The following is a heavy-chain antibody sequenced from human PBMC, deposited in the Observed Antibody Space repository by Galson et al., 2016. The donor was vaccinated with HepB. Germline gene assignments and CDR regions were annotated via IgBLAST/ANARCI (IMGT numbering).Heavy chain of an antibody. CDR3: ARDDLDRNYFYYHGMDG. J-gene: IGHJ6*04. D-gene: IGHD1-1*01. Sequence: SLRLSCAASGFTFSSYTMHWVRQAPGKGLEWVADISKGGKDDYYADSVKGPSTISRDNSKNTLYLQMGSLRAEDTAVYYSARDDLDRNYFYYHGMDGWGKGTTVTVSS. CDR2: ISKGGKDD. CDR1: GFTFSSYT. V-gene: IGHV3-30*04.